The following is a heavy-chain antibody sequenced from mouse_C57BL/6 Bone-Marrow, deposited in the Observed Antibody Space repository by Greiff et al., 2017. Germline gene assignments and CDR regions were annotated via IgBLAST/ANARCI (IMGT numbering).Heavy chain of an antibody. CDR2: IYPGDGDT. J-gene: IGHJ1*03. V-gene: IGHV1-82*01. CDR3: ARPYYGSSYHWYFDV. CDR1: GYAFSSSW. Sequence: QVQLQQSGPELVKPGASVKISCKASGYAFSSSWMNWVKQRPGKGLEWIGRIYPGDGDTNYNGKLKGKATLTADKSSSTAYMQLSSLTSEDSAVYFCARPYYGSSYHWYFDVWGTGTTGTVSS. D-gene: IGHD1-1*01.